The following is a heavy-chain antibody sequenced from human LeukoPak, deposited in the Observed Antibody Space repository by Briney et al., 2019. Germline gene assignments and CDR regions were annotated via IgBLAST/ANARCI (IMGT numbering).Heavy chain of an antibody. J-gene: IGHJ4*02. V-gene: IGHV3-7*01. CDR1: GFTFCNYW. D-gene: IGHD1-1*01. CDR2: IKQDGSAE. CDR3: ARHIDWKFDY. Sequence: GGSLRLSCAPSGFTFCNYWMTWVRQPPGKGLEWVANIKQDGSAEYYVDSVKGRFTISKDNAKSSLYLQMNSLRAEDTAVYYCARHIDWKFDYWGQGTLVTVSS.